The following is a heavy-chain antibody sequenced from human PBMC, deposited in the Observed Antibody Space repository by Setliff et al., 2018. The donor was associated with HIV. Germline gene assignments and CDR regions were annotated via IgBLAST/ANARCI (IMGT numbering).Heavy chain of an antibody. V-gene: IGHV4-59*01. CDR1: GGSISGFY. CDR3: ARGPGTPQITMVRGFYMDV. J-gene: IGHJ6*03. D-gene: IGHD3-10*01. Sequence: LSLTCTVSGGSISGFYWSWIRQSPGNGLEWIGRIYDSGATKYNPSLKSRATISLETSKMQFSLKLNSLTAADTAVYYCARGPGTPQITMVRGFYMDVWGKGTTVTSP. CDR2: IYDSGAT.